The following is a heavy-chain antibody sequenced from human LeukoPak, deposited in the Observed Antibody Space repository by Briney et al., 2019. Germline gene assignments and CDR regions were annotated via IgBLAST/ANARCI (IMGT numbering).Heavy chain of an antibody. Sequence: GGSLRLSCAASGFIFSSYSMSWVRQAPGKGLEWVSGISGSGGSIYYADSVKGRFTISRDNSKNTLYLQMNSLRAEDTAVYYCAKGNGYNTYYFDYWGQGTLVTVSS. CDR1: GFIFSSYS. D-gene: IGHD5-24*01. J-gene: IGHJ4*02. CDR3: AKGNGYNTYYFDY. V-gene: IGHV3-23*01. CDR2: ISGSGGSI.